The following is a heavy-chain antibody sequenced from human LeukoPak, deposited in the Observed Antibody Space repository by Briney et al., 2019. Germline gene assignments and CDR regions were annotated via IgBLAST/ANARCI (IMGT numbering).Heavy chain of an antibody. CDR2: FDPEDGET. CDR3: ATDHWRQGVVGATSRSSYFDY. Sequence: ASVKVSCKVSGYTLTELSMHWVRQAPGKGLEWMGGFDPEDGETIYAQKFQGRVTMTEDTSTDTAYMELSSLRSEDTAVYYCATDHWRQGVVGATSRSSYFDYWGQGTLVTVSS. V-gene: IGHV1-24*01. D-gene: IGHD1-26*01. CDR1: GYTLTELS. J-gene: IGHJ4*02.